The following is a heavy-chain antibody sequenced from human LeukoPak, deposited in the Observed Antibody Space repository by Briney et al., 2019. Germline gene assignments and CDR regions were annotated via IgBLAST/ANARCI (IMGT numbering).Heavy chain of an antibody. D-gene: IGHD2-2*01. J-gene: IGHJ4*02. CDR3: ARDLGSTRGY. V-gene: IGHV1-2*06. Sequence: ASVKVSCKASGYPFSAHFLNWVRQAPGQGLEWMGRINPNSGGTNYAQKFQGRVTMTRDTSISTAYMELSRLRSDDTAVYFCARDLGSTRGYWGQGTLVTVSS. CDR2: INPNSGGT. CDR1: GYPFSAHF.